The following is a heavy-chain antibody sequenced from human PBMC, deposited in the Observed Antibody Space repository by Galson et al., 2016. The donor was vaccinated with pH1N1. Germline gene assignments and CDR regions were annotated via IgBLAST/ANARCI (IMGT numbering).Heavy chain of an antibody. CDR1: GYTLTNVS. V-gene: IGHV1-24*01. CDR3: ATDHYFERNPIPDR. Sequence: SAKVPCKVTGYTLTNVSMHWVRQVPGKALEWLGSFDPDDGETLYAQKLQGRLPMTEDSSTDTAYMELNTLRSEDTAVYYCATDHYFERNPIPDRWGQGTQVTVSS. J-gene: IGHJ5*02. D-gene: IGHD3-22*01. CDR2: FDPDDGET.